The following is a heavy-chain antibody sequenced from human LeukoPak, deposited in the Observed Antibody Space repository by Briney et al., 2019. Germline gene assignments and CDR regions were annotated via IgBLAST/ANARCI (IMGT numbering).Heavy chain of an antibody. D-gene: IGHD5-18*01. CDR2: ISYSGST. CDR3: ARVLMGYSYGSPDANYYYGMGV. Sequence: SETLSLTCTVSGGSISTYQWSWIRQPPGKGLEWIGYISYSGSTKYNPSLESRVTISVDTSKNQFSLTLSSVTAADTAVYYCARVLMGYSYGSPDANYYYGMGVWGQGTTVTVSS. J-gene: IGHJ6*02. CDR1: GGSISTYQ. V-gene: IGHV4-59*01.